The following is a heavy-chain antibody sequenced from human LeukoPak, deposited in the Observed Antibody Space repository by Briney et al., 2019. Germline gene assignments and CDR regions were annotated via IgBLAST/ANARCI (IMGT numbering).Heavy chain of an antibody. CDR3: ARQPHYYDSSGNYRHWFDP. CDR2: ISVSGSSV. J-gene: IGHJ5*01. D-gene: IGHD3-22*01. Sequence: GGSLRLSCAASGFTFSDYFMSWIRQAPGKGLEWVSHISVSGSSVSYADSVQGRFTVSRDNAKNSLYLLMNSLRAEDTAVYFCARQPHYYDSSGNYRHWFDPWGQGTLVTVSS. CDR1: GFTFSDYF. V-gene: IGHV3-11*04.